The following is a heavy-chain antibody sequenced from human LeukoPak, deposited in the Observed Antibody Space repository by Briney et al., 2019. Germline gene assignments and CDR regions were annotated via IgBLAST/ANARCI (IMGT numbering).Heavy chain of an antibody. V-gene: IGHV4-34*01. Sequence: SETLSLTCAVYGGSFSGYYWSWIRQPPGKGLEWIGEINHSGSTNYNPSLKSRVTISVDKSKNQFSLKLSSVTAADTAVYYCARVSSGATTVDYWGQGTLVTVSS. D-gene: IGHD1-26*01. J-gene: IGHJ4*02. CDR1: GGSFSGYY. CDR3: ARVSSGATTVDY. CDR2: INHSGST.